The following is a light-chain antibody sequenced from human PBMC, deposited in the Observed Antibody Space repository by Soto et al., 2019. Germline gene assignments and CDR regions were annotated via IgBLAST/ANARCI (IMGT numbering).Light chain of an antibody. CDR1: QSVSSSY. V-gene: IGKV3-20*01. CDR2: GAS. Sequence: EIVLTQSPGTLSLSPEERATLSCRASQSVSSSYLAWYQQKPGQAPRLLIYGASSRATGIPDRFSGSGSGTDFTLTISRLEPEDFAVYYCQQYGSSLWTFGQGTKVEI. J-gene: IGKJ1*01. CDR3: QQYGSSLWT.